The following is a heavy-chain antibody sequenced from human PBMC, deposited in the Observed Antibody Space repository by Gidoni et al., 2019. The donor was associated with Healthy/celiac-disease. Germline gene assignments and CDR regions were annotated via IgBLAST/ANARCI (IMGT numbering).Heavy chain of an antibody. Sequence: EVQLVPSGAEVKKPGGSLRISCTGSGNSFTTHWISWVRQMPGKGLEWMGRIDPSDSYTNYSPSFQGHVTISADKSISTAYLQWSSLKASDTAMYYCARQDCSGGSCYPLVGLDVWGQGTTVTVSS. CDR1: GNSFTTHW. J-gene: IGHJ6*02. D-gene: IGHD2-15*01. CDR2: IDPSDSYT. V-gene: IGHV5-10-1*03. CDR3: ARQDCSGGSCYPLVGLDV.